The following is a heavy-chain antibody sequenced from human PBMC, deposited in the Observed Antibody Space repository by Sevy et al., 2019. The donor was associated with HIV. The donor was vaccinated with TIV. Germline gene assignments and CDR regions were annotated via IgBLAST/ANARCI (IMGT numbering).Heavy chain of an antibody. CDR1: GFTFSSYA. D-gene: IGHD4-4*01. CDR2: ISGSGGST. V-gene: IGHV3-23*01. Sequence: GGSLRLSCAASGFTFSSYAMSWVRQAPGKGLEWVSAISGSGGSTYYADSVKGRFTISRDNSKNTMYLQMNRLRAEDTAVDDCSNWGGRDDTNYGFNWGQGTLVTVSS. CDR3: SNWGGRDDTNYGFN. J-gene: IGHJ4*02.